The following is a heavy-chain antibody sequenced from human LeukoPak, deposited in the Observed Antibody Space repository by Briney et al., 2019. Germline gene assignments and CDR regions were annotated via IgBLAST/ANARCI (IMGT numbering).Heavy chain of an antibody. CDR1: GFTFSSYG. V-gene: IGHV3-30*18. CDR2: ISYDGSKK. J-gene: IGHJ4*02. CDR3: AKDLEEQQLVSVNFDY. Sequence: GGSLRLSCAASGFTFSSYGMHWVRQAPGKGLEWAAVISYDGSKKYYADSVKGRFTISRDSSKNTLYLQMNSLRAEDTAVYYCAKDLEEQQLVSVNFDYWGQGTLVTVSS. D-gene: IGHD6-13*01.